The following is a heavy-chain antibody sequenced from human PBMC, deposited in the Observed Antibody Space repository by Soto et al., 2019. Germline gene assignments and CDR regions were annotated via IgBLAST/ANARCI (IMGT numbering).Heavy chain of an antibody. CDR1: GGSISSGGYY. Sequence: QVQLQESGPGLVKPSQTLSLTCTVSGGSISSGGYYWSWIRQHPGKGLEWIGYIYYSGSTYYNPSLTSRVTTRVDTSKNQFSLKQSSVTASVTAVDYCARTPDAATLDSWGQGTLVTVSS. J-gene: IGHJ4*02. D-gene: IGHD2-15*01. CDR2: IYYSGST. CDR3: ARTPDAATLDS. V-gene: IGHV4-31*03.